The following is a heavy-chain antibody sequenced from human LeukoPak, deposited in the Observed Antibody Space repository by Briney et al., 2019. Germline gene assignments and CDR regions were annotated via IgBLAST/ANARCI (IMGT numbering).Heavy chain of an antibody. V-gene: IGHV3-23*01. Sequence: GGSLRLSCVGSGLSFSTYAVSWVRQAPGKGLEWVSVIGSRGDDIHYADSVEGRFAISRDSSKNTVYLQMNSLRVEDAAVYYCATRLPLYGMDVWGQGTTVTVSS. J-gene: IGHJ6*02. CDR1: GLSFSTYA. CDR2: IGSRGDDI. CDR3: ATRLPLYGMDV. D-gene: IGHD2-15*01.